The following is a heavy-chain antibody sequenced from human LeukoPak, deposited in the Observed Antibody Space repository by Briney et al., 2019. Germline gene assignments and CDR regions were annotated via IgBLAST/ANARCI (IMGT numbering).Heavy chain of an antibody. CDR2: IYYSGST. Sequence: PSETLSLTCTVSGGSISSYYWSWIRQPPGKGLEWIGYIYYSGSTNYNPSLKSRVTISVDTSKNQFSLKLSSVTAADTAVYYCARVDGSYLYDYWGQGTLVIVSS. J-gene: IGHJ4*02. CDR1: GGSISSYY. CDR3: ARVDGSYLYDY. D-gene: IGHD1-26*01. V-gene: IGHV4-59*08.